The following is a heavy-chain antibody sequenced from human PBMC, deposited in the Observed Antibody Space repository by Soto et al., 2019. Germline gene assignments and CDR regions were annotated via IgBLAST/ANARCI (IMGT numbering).Heavy chain of an antibody. Sequence: GASVKVSCKASGGTFNSYAISWVRQAPGQGLEWMGGIIPIFGTANYAQKFQGRVTITADESTSTAYMELSSLRSEDTAVYYCARGVVSGGAYYYYGMDVWGQGTTVTVSS. CDR2: IIPIFGTA. CDR3: ARGVVSGGAYYYYGMDV. J-gene: IGHJ6*02. V-gene: IGHV1-69*13. CDR1: GGTFNSYA. D-gene: IGHD3-10*01.